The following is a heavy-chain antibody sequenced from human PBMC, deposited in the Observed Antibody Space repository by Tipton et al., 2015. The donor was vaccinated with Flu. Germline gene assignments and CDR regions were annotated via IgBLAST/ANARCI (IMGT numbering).Heavy chain of an antibody. CDR2: IYTSGTT. CDR3: ATVGYNDRELDN. Sequence: TLSLTCTVSGGSIRSYYWSWIRQPAGKGLEWIGRIYTSGTTNYNPSLKSRVTMSIGTSKNQFSLKLTSVTAADTAVYYCATVGYNDRELDNWGQGTLVTVSS. D-gene: IGHD3-22*01. V-gene: IGHV4-4*07. J-gene: IGHJ4*02. CDR1: GGSIRSYY.